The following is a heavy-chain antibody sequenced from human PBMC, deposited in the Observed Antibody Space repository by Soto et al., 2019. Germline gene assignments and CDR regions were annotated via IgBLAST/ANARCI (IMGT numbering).Heavy chain of an antibody. Sequence: GESLKISCKGSGYSFTSYWISWVRQMPGKGLEWMGRIDPSDSYTNYSPSFQGHVTISADKSISTAYLQWSSLKASDTAMYYCARPTDSSSSYYYYGMDVWGQGTTVTVSS. D-gene: IGHD6-6*01. CDR1: GYSFTSYW. CDR3: ARPTDSSSSYYYYGMDV. V-gene: IGHV5-10-1*01. J-gene: IGHJ6*02. CDR2: IDPSDSYT.